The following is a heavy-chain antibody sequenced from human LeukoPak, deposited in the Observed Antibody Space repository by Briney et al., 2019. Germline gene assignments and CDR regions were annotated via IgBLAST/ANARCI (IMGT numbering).Heavy chain of an antibody. J-gene: IGHJ4*02. CDR3: AREDQWLGIPFDY. D-gene: IGHD6-19*01. Sequence: ASVKVSCNASGGTFSSYAISWVRQAPGQGLEWMGWISAYNGNTNYAQKLQGRVTMTTDTSTSTAYMELRSLRSDDTAVYYCAREDQWLGIPFDYWGQGTLVTVSS. V-gene: IGHV1-18*01. CDR1: GGTFSSYA. CDR2: ISAYNGNT.